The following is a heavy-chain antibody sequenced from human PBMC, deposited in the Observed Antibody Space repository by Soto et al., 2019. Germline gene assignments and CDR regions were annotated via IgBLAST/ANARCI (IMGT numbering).Heavy chain of an antibody. CDR1: GGSISSSGYY. D-gene: IGHD3-3*01. CDR3: ARQANPRITGFEVASRYYYFGMDV. CDR2: IYYSGSI. V-gene: IGHV4-39*01. J-gene: IGHJ6*02. Sequence: SETLSLTCTVSGGSISSSGYYWGWIRQPPGKGLEWIGSIYYSGSIYYNPSLKSRVTISVDTSKNQFSLKLSSVTAADTAVYYCARQANPRITGFEVASRYYYFGMDVWGQGTTVTVSS.